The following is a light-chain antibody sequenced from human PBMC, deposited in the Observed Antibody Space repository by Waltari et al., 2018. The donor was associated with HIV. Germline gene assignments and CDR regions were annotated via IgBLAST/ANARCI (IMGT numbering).Light chain of an antibody. CDR1: SSNIGDNY. J-gene: IGLJ3*02. CDR3: GTWDNASLSAGV. V-gene: IGLV1-51*02. CDR2: ENN. Sequence: QPVLTQPPSVSAAPGQKVTISCSGSSSNIGDNYVSWYQHLPGTAPKLLMFENNKRPSGIPDRFSASKSGASATLVITGLQTGDEAAYYCGTWDNASLSAGVFGGGTKVTVL.